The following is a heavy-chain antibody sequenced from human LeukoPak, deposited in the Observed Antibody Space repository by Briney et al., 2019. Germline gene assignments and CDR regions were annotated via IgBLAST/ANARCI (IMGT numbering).Heavy chain of an antibody. CDR1: GGSISSYY. J-gene: IGHJ4*02. Sequence: SETLSLTCTVSGGSISSYYWSWIRQPPGKGLEWIGYIYYSGSTNYNPSLKSRVTISVDTSKNQFSLKLSSVTAADTAVYYCARYDYGDSSFDYWGQGTLVTVSS. CDR3: ARYDYGDSSFDY. D-gene: IGHD4-17*01. CDR2: IYYSGST. V-gene: IGHV4-59*01.